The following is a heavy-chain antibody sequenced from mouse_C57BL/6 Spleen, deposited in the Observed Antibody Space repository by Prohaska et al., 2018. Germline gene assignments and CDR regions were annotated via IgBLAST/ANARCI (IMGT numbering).Heavy chain of an antibody. Sequence: QVQLQQPGAELVKPGASVKMSCKASGYTFTSYWITWVKQRPGQGLEWIGDIYPGSGSTNYNEKFKSKATLTVDTSASTAYVQLSSLTSEDSAVYYCARDDYDGAMDYWGQGTSVTVSS. CDR2: IYPGSGST. J-gene: IGHJ4*01. CDR1: GYTFTSYW. D-gene: IGHD2-4*01. V-gene: IGHV1-55*01. CDR3: ARDDYDGAMDY.